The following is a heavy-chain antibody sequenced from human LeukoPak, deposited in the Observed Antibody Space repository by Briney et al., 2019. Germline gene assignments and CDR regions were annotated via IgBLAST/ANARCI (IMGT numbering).Heavy chain of an antibody. CDR3: AKDYEPSYGYCSGGSCYSGYFDY. J-gene: IGHJ4*02. D-gene: IGHD2-15*01. V-gene: IGHV3-23*01. CDR2: ISGTGSST. Sequence: PGGSLRLSCAASGFTFSSYAMSWVRQAPGKGLEWVSAISGTGSSTYYADSVKGRFTISRDNSKNTLYLQMKSLRAEDTAVYYCAKDYEPSYGYCSGGSCYSGYFDYWGQGTLVTVSS. CDR1: GFTFSSYA.